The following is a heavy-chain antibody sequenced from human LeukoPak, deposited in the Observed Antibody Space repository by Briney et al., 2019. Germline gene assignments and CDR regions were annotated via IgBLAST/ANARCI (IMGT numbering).Heavy chain of an antibody. V-gene: IGHV4-59*11. D-gene: IGHD3-9*01. J-gene: IGHJ5*02. Sequence: SETLPLTCTVSGGSISSHYWSWVRLSPAKGLEWIGYIFYSGSTDYSPSLTSRVTISIDTSKRYLSLNLSSVTAADTAVYYCARDGRAYDILTGYYASGWFDPWGQGTLVTVSS. CDR3: ARDGRAYDILTGYYASGWFDP. CDR2: IFYSGST. CDR1: GGSISSHY.